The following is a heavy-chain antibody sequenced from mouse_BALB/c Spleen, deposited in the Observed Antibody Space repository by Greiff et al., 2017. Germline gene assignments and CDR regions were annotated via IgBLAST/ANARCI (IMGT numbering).Heavy chain of an antibody. J-gene: IGHJ2*01. V-gene: IGHV1-80*01. D-gene: IGHD2-10*02. Sequence: VQLQESGAELVRPGSSVKISCKASGYAFSSYWMNWVKQRPGQGLEWIGQIYPGDGDTNYNGKFKGKATLTADKSSSTAYMQLSSLTSEDSAVYFCARDRMVRYFDYWGQGTTLTVSS. CDR2: IYPGDGDT. CDR3: ARDRMVRYFDY. CDR1: GYAFSSYW.